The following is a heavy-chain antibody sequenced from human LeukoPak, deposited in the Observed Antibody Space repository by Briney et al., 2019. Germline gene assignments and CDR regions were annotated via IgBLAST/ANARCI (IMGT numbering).Heavy chain of an antibody. Sequence: GASVKVSCKASGYTFTSYGISWVRQAPGQGLEWMGWISAYNGNTNYAQKFQGRVTMTRNTSISTAYLDLSSLTSEDTAVYYCARVSMRVRGARRFDPWGQGTLVTVSS. CDR1: GYTFTSYG. CDR2: ISAYNGNT. V-gene: IGHV1-18*01. J-gene: IGHJ5*02. CDR3: ARVSMRVRGARRFDP. D-gene: IGHD3-10*01.